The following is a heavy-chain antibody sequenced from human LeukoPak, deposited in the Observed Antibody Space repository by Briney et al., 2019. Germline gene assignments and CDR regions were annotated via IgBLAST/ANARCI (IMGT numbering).Heavy chain of an antibody. D-gene: IGHD3-16*01. CDR3: ARGGGLDV. V-gene: IGHV3-53*01. J-gene: IGHJ6*02. Sequence: GGSLRLSCVASGFTVSSNYMTWVRQAPGKGLEWVSVIYTGGTPYYADSVKGRFTISRDISKNTVYLQMNSLRVEDTAVYFCARGGGLDVWGQGATVTVSS. CDR2: IYTGGTP. CDR1: GFTVSSNY.